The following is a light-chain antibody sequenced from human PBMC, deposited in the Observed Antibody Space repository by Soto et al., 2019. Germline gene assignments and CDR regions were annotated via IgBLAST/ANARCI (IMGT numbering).Light chain of an antibody. Sequence: QSALTQPRSVSGSPGQSITIACTGTSSDVGGYNYVSWYRHHPGKDPKLVLYDVDKRPSGVPDRFSGSKSGNTASMTISGLQPEDEADYYCCSYGGSYTSAIFGGGTQLTVL. CDR3: CSYGGSYTSAI. CDR2: DVD. J-gene: IGLJ2*01. CDR1: SSDVGGYNY. V-gene: IGLV2-11*01.